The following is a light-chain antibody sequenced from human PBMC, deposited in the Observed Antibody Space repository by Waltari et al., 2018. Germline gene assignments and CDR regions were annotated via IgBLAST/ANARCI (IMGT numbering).Light chain of an antibody. CDR2: DAS. Sequence: DIQMTQSPSTLSASVGDRVTITCRATQTIHRRLAWDQQQPGKAPKLLIHDASSLESGVPSRFSGSGSGTDFTLTISSLQPDDFATYYCQHYNGYPPWTFGQGTKVEFK. V-gene: IGKV1-5*01. J-gene: IGKJ1*01. CDR1: QTIHRR. CDR3: QHYNGYPPWT.